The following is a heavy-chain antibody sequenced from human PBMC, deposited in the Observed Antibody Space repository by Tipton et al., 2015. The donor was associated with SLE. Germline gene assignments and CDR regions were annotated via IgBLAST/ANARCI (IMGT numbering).Heavy chain of an antibody. J-gene: IGHJ6*02. CDR2: IYYSGST. CDR3: ARANSGYYYAMDV. V-gene: IGHV4-59*01. CDR1: GGSISSYY. Sequence: TLSLTCTVSGGSISSYYWSWIRQPPGKGLEWTGYIYYSGSTYNPSLKSRVTMSIDTSKTQFSLKLSSVTAADTAGYYCARANSGYYYAMDVWGQGTTVTVS. D-gene: IGHD1-26*01.